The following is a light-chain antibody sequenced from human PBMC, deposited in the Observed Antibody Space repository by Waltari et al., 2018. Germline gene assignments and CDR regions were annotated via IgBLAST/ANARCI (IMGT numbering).Light chain of an antibody. Sequence: QSVLTQTPSASGTPGQRVTISCSGSSFNIGSHTVNWYQQLPGTAPKLIMFGNNHRPSGVPGRCSVSKSGTSASLAISGLQSEDEADYYCGVWDDSLNGVVFGGGTKLTVL. CDR3: GVWDDSLNGVV. CDR2: GNN. J-gene: IGLJ2*01. CDR1: SFNIGSHT. V-gene: IGLV1-44*01.